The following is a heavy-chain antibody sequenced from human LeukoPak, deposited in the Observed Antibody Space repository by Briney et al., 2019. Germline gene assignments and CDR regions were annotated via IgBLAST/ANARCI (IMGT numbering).Heavy chain of an antibody. V-gene: IGHV3-30*02. Sequence: GGSLRLSCAASGFSFNIFGMHWVRQAPAKGLEWVTFIRSDGSHKDYTESVKGRFTISRDNSGNTLYLQMNSLRSDDTAVYYCAKDRSGVGPTAADYWGQGTLVIVSS. CDR3: AKDRSGVGPTAADY. CDR1: GFSFNIFG. CDR2: IRSDGSHK. D-gene: IGHD1-26*01. J-gene: IGHJ4*02.